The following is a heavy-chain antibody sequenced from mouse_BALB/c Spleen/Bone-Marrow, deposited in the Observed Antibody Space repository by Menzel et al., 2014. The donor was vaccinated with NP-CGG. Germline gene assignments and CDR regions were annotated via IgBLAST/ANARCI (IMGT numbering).Heavy chain of an antibody. V-gene: IGHV14-1*02. CDR2: IDPENGNT. J-gene: IGHJ4*01. CDR3: ARGREAMDY. Sequence: EVKLMESGAELVRPGALVKLSCKASGFNIKDYYMHWVKQRPEQGLEWIGWIDPENGNTIYDPKFQGKASITADTSSNTAYLQLSSLTSEDTAVYYRARGREAMDYWGQGTSVTVSS. CDR1: GFNIKDYY.